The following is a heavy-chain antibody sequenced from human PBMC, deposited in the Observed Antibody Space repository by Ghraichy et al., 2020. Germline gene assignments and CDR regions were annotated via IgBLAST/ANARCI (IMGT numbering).Heavy chain of an antibody. V-gene: IGHV3-30*02. CDR2: IRYDGSNK. J-gene: IGHJ6*02. CDR3: AKDLFLSALDYSLNYYYYYGMDV. Sequence: GGSLRLSCAASGFTFSSYGMHWVRQAPGKGLEWVAFIRYDGSNKYYADSVKGRFTISRDNSKNTLYLQMNSLRAEDTAVYYCAKDLFLSALDYSLNYYYYYGMDVWGQGTTVTVSS. CDR1: GFTFSSYG. D-gene: IGHD4-11*01.